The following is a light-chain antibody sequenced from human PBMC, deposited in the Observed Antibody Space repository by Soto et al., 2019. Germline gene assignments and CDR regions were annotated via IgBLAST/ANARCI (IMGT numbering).Light chain of an antibody. Sequence: QSVLTQPTSASGTPGQRVTISCSGSSSNSGSNAVNWYHQLPGTAPKLLIYTNNQRPSGIPDRLSRAKSGSSASLALRGFQSEDDAYCFCAALDDSLKGCVFAVGKKLAVL. V-gene: IGLV1-44*01. CDR3: AALDDSLKGCV. CDR1: SSNSGSNA. CDR2: TNN. J-gene: IGLJ3*02.